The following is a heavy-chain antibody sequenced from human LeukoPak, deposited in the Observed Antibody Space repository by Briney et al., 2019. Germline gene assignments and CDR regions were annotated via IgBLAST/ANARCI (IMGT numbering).Heavy chain of an antibody. Sequence: KPGGSLRLSCAASGFTLSSYWMHWVRQAPGKGLVWVSRINNDGSTTNYADSVKGRFTISRDNAKNTLYLQMNSLRAEDTAVYYCARDLVVATGPDYWGQGTLVTVPS. V-gene: IGHV3-74*01. CDR2: INNDGSTT. CDR1: GFTLSSYW. D-gene: IGHD5-12*01. J-gene: IGHJ4*02. CDR3: ARDLVVATGPDY.